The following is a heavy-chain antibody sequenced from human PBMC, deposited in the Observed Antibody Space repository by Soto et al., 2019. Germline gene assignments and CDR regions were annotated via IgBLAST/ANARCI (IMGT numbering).Heavy chain of an antibody. CDR3: ARPHYGDYNWYFDL. Sequence: PSETLSLTCAVSGYSISSGYYCGCVRQPPGKGLEWIGSIYHSGSTYYNPSLKSRVTISVDTSKNQFSLKLSSVTAADTAVYYCARPHYGDYNWYFDLWGRGTLVTVSS. D-gene: IGHD4-17*01. J-gene: IGHJ2*01. CDR2: IYHSGST. V-gene: IGHV4-38-2*01. CDR1: GYSISSGYY.